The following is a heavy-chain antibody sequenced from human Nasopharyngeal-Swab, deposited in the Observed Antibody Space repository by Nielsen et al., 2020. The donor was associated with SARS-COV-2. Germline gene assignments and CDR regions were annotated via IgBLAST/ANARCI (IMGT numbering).Heavy chain of an antibody. J-gene: IGHJ6*02. CDR2: SSDYNGNT. Sequence: WERQAPGQGLEGMGWSSDYNGNTNYAQKLQGRGTMTTDTSTSTAYMELRSLRSDDTAVYYCARDPPSMNYDFWSGYYIYYYGMDVWGQGTTVTVSS. V-gene: IGHV1-18*01. D-gene: IGHD3-3*01. CDR3: ARDPPSMNYDFWSGYYIYYYGMDV.